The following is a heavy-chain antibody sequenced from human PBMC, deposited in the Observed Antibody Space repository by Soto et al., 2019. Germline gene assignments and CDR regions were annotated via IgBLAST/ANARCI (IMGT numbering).Heavy chain of an antibody. CDR2: IIPIFGTA. CDR3: ARDKDRVQLGGNYYYGMDV. CDR1: GGTFSTYA. J-gene: IGHJ6*02. Sequence: QVQLVQSGAEVMQPGSSVRVSCKASGGTFSTYAISWVRQAPGQGLEWMGGIIPIFGTADYAQKFQGRVTITADXSXTXAXXELSSLRSEDTAVYFCARDKDRVQLGGNYYYGMDVWGQGTTVTVSS. D-gene: IGHD1-1*01. V-gene: IGHV1-69*12.